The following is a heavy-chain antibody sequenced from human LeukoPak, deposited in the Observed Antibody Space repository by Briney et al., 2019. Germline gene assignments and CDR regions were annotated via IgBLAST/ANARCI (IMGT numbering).Heavy chain of an antibody. Sequence: GGSLRLSCAASGFTFSNYDMSWVRQAPGKGLEWVSGISGSGGSTYHAASVKGRFTISRDNSKNTLYLQMNSLRAEDTAVYYCAKELDSSGYFDYWGQGTLVTVSS. CDR3: AKELDSSGYFDY. D-gene: IGHD3-22*01. CDR2: ISGSGGST. CDR1: GFTFSNYD. V-gene: IGHV3-23*01. J-gene: IGHJ4*02.